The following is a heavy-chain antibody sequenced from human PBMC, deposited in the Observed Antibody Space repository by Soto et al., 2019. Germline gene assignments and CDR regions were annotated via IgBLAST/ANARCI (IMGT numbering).Heavy chain of an antibody. V-gene: IGHV4-59*01. Sequence: SETLSLTCTVSGGSISSYYWSWIRQPPGKGLEWIGYIYYSGSTNYNPSLKSRVTISVDTSKNQFSLKLSSVTAADTAVYYCARDEQWLVHGYWGQGTLVTVSS. CDR2: IYYSGST. D-gene: IGHD6-19*01. J-gene: IGHJ4*02. CDR1: GGSISSYY. CDR3: ARDEQWLVHGY.